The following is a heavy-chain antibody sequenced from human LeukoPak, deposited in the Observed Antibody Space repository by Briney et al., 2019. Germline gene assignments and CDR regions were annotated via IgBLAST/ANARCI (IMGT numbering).Heavy chain of an antibody. V-gene: IGHV3-53*01. CDR1: GITVSSNY. D-gene: IGHD7-27*01. CDR2: IYSGGST. CDR3: ARDGTGDRWGHFDY. J-gene: IGHJ4*02. Sequence: QSGGSLRLSCAASGITVSSNYMSWVRQAPGKGLEWVSVIYSGGSTYYADSVKGRFTISRDNSKNTLYLQMNSLRAEDTAVYYCARDGTGDRWGHFDYWGQGTLVTVSS.